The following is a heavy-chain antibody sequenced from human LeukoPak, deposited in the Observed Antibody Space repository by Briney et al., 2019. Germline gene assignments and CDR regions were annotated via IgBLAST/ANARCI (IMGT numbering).Heavy chain of an antibody. D-gene: IGHD4-23*01. V-gene: IGHV3-23*01. Sequence: GGSLRLSCAASGFTFSSNTMSWVRQAPGKGLESVSVISGSGGNTYYADSVRGRFTISRDNSKNTLYLQMNSLRPDDTAVYYCAKASGGNVVYWGQGTLVTVS. J-gene: IGHJ4*02. CDR2: ISGSGGNT. CDR1: GFTFSSNT. CDR3: AKASGGNVVY.